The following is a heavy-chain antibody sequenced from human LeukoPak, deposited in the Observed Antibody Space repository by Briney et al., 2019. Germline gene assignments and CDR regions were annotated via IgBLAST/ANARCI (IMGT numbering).Heavy chain of an antibody. D-gene: IGHD3-22*01. V-gene: IGHV3-15*01. J-gene: IGHJ4*02. CDR3: TAYYYDSSGYSFDY. CDR2: IKSKTDGGTT. Sequence: PGGSLRLSCAASGFTFSSYWMSWVRQAPGKGLEWVGRIKSKTDGGTTDYAAPVKGRFTISRDDSKNTLYLQMNSLKTEDTAVYYCTAYYYDSSGYSFDYWGQGTLVTVSS. CDR1: GFTFSSYW.